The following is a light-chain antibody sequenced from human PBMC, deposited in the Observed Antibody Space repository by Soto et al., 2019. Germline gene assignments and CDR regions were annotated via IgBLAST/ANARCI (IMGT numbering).Light chain of an antibody. V-gene: IGKV1-9*01. J-gene: IGKJ3*01. Sequence: DIPMTQYPSALSASGGDRDTITCRASQSISSCLAWYQQKPGKAPKLLIYDAYRLESGTPSRFSGRRSGTEFTLTISSLQPEDFATYYCQQLFRYPPTFCPVTKVDIK. CDR1: QSISSC. CDR2: DAY. CDR3: QQLFRYPPT.